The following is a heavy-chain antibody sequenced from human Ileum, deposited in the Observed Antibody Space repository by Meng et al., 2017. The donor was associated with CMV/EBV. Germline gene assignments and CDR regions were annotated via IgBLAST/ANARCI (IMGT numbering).Heavy chain of an antibody. Sequence: GESLMISCAASGFMFSNYEVNWVRQAPGKGLEWVSYISSGSTAFYADYVKGRFTITRDNAKNSLYLQMNSLRVEDTAVYYCARGPLAPYYYWGQGTLVTVSS. CDR3: ARGPLAPYYY. CDR2: ISSGSTA. D-gene: IGHD3-10*01. J-gene: IGHJ4*02. CDR1: GFMFSNYE. V-gene: IGHV3-48*03.